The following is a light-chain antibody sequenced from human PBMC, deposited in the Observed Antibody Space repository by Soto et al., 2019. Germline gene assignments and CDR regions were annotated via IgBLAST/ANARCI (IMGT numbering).Light chain of an antibody. Sequence: QSALTQPASVSGSPGQSITISCTGTSSDVGGYNYVSWYQQHPGKAPKLMIYDVSNRPSGVSNRFSGSKSGNTASLTISGLQAEDEAHYYCSSYTGSTTVVFGGGTKLTVL. V-gene: IGLV2-14*01. J-gene: IGLJ2*01. CDR3: SSYTGSTTVV. CDR2: DVS. CDR1: SSDVGGYNY.